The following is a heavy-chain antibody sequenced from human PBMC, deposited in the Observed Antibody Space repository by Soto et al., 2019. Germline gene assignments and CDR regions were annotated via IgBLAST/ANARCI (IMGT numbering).Heavy chain of an antibody. CDR3: ARSNPHYYGSGSYYGTDV. J-gene: IGHJ6*02. V-gene: IGHV1-2*04. D-gene: IGHD3-10*01. CDR2: INPNSGGT. CDR1: GYTFTGYY. Sequence: ASVKVSCKASGYTFTGYYMHWVRQAPGQGLEWMGWINPNSGGTNYAQKFQGWVTMTRDTSISTAYMELSRLRSDDTAVYYCARSNPHYYGSGSYYGTDVWGQGTTVTVSS.